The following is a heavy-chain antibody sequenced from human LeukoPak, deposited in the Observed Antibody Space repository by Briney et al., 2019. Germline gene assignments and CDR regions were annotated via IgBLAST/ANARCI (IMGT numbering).Heavy chain of an antibody. Sequence: ASVKVSCKASGYTFTSYYMHWVRQAPGQGLEWMGIINPSGGSTSYAQKFQGRVTMTRDTSTSTVYMELSSLRSEDTAAYYCARDNFGYCSGGSCYVNLLGYWGQGTLVTVSS. J-gene: IGHJ4*02. CDR2: INPSGGST. CDR3: ARDNFGYCSGGSCYVNLLGY. V-gene: IGHV1-46*03. D-gene: IGHD2-15*01. CDR1: GYTFTSYY.